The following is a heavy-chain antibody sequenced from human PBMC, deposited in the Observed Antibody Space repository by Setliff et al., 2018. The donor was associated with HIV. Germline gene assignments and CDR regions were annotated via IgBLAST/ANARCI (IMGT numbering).Heavy chain of an antibody. V-gene: IGHV4-34*01. Sequence: SETLSPTCAVYGGSFSGYYWSWIRQLPGKGLEWIGEIIHSGSTNYNPSLKRRLTISVDTSKNQFSLKMGSVTAAGRAVYYCARGSSIIPVLLWFGELYDYWGQGTLVTVSS. D-gene: IGHD3-10*01. CDR2: IIHSGST. CDR3: ARGSSIIPVLLWFGELYDY. CDR1: GGSFSGYY. J-gene: IGHJ4*02.